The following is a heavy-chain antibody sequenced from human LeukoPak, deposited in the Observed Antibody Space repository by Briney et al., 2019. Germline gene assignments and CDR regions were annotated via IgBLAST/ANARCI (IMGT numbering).Heavy chain of an antibody. CDR2: ISSSSSTI. CDR3: ARDRYSSGWYTVYFDY. D-gene: IGHD6-19*01. J-gene: IGHJ4*02. Sequence: GGSLRLSCAASGFTFSSYWMHWVRQAPGKGLEWVSYISSSSSTIYYADSVKGRFTISRDNAKNSLYLQMNSLRAEDTAVYYCARDRYSSGWYTVYFDYWGQGTLVTVSS. V-gene: IGHV3-48*04. CDR1: GFTFSSYW.